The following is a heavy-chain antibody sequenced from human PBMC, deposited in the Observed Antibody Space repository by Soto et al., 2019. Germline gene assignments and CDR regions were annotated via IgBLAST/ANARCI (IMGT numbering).Heavy chain of an antibody. J-gene: IGHJ4*02. CDR2: ISYDGSNK. CDR1: GFTFSSYA. Sequence: QVPLVESGGGVVQPGRSLRLSCAASGFTFSSYAMHWVRQAPGKGLEWVAVISYDGSNKYYADSVKGRFTISRDNSKNTLYLQMNSLRAEDTAVYFCARDRGSYYESSAYSHYWGQGTLVTVSS. V-gene: IGHV3-30-3*01. D-gene: IGHD3-22*01. CDR3: ARDRGSYYESSAYSHY.